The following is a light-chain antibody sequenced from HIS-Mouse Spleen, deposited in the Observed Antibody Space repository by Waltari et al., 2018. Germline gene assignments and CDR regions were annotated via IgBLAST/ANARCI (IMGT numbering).Light chain of an antibody. CDR3: QVWDSSSDHVV. CDR1: NIGSKS. V-gene: IGLV3-21*03. CDR2: DDS. Sequence: SYVLTQPPSVSVAPGKTARITCGGNNIGSKSVHWYQQKPGQAPVLVVYDDSDRPSWIPRRFSGSNSGNTATLTISSVEAGDEADYYCQVWDSSSDHVVFGGGTKLTVL. J-gene: IGLJ2*01.